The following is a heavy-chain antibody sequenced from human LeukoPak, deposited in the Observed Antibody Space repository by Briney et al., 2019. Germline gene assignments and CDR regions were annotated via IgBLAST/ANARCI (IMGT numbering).Heavy chain of an antibody. CDR2: TRNKANSYTT. V-gene: IGHV3-72*01. D-gene: IGHD1-14*01. CDR1: GFTFSDHY. CDR3: ARDPSLNL. J-gene: IGHJ6*04. Sequence: GGSLRLSCVASGFTFSDHYMDWVRQAPGKGLEWVGRTRNKANSYTTEYAASVKGRFTISRDDSRNSLYLEMNSLKTEDTAVYYCARDPSLNLWGKGTTVTVSS.